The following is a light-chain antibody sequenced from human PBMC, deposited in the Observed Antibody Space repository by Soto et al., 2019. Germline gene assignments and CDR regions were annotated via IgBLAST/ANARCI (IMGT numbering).Light chain of an antibody. CDR1: TSNIGSNY. CDR2: RND. CDR3: AAWDDNLRGLI. V-gene: IGLV1-47*01. Sequence: QSVLTQPPSASGTPGQRVTISCSGSTSNIGSNYLYWYQRLPGTAPKLLISRNDQRPSGVPDRFSGSKSGTSASLAISGLRSEDEADYYCAAWDDNLRGLIFGGGTKLTVL. J-gene: IGLJ2*01.